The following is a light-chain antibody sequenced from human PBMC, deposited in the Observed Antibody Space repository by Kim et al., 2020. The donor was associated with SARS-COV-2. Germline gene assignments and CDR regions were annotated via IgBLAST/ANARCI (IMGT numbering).Light chain of an antibody. V-gene: IGKV1-5*03. J-gene: IGKJ4*01. CDR3: QQYNNYSPLT. CDR1: QSISSW. Sequence: AVGDRVTMKCRASQSISSWLDWYQQKPGKAPKPLIYKASSLESGVPSRFSGSGSGTEFTLTINSLQPDDFATYYCQQYNNYSPLTFGGGTKVDIK. CDR2: KAS.